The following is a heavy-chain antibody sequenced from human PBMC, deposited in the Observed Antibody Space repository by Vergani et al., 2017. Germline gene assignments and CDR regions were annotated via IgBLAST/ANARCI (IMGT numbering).Heavy chain of an antibody. J-gene: IGHJ5*02. D-gene: IGHD1-14*01. V-gene: IGHV3-33*01. Sequence: QVQLVESGGGVVQPGRSLRLSCAASGCTFNQYGMHWVRQAPGKGLEWVAVTWYDGNNKQYADSVKGRFTISRDNSKSTMYLQMNSLRDEDTGVYYCARDWRLLYNRFDPWGQGTLVTVSS. CDR2: TWYDGNNK. CDR1: GCTFNQYG. CDR3: ARDWRLLYNRFDP.